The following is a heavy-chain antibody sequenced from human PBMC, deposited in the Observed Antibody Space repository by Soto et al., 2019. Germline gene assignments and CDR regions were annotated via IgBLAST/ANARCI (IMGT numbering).Heavy chain of an antibody. Sequence: EVQLVESGGGLVQPGRSLRLSCAASGFTFDDYAMHWVRQAPGKGLEWVSGISYDSGAIGYADSVKGRFTISRDNARNSLFLQLNSLRADDTAFYYCAKYYSGNHWIDFWGLGTLVTVSS. CDR3: AKYYSGNHWIDF. D-gene: IGHD4-4*01. CDR1: GFTFDDYA. CDR2: ISYDSGAI. V-gene: IGHV3-9*01. J-gene: IGHJ4*02.